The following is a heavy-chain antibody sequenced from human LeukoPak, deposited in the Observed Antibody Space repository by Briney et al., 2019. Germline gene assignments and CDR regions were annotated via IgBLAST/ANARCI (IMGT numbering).Heavy chain of an antibody. CDR1: GYTFTSYY. V-gene: IGHV1-2*02. CDR2: INPNTGGT. D-gene: IGHD3-22*01. J-gene: IGHJ1*01. Sequence: ASVKVSCKASGYTFTSYYIHWVRQAPGQGLEWMGWINPNTGGTKSPQKFQGRITMTRATSISTAYMELSSLRSDDTAVYYCARDYYDNTGYYPRAEYFQHWGQGTLVTVSS. CDR3: ARDYYDNTGYYPRAEYFQH.